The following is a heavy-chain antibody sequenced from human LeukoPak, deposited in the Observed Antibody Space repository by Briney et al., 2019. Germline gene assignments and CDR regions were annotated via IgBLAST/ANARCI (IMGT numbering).Heavy chain of an antibody. CDR2: FDPEDGET. D-gene: IGHD3-3*01. CDR1: GYTLTELS. Sequence: ASVKVSCKVSGYTLTELSMHWVRQAPGKGLEWMGGFDPEDGETIYAQKFQGRVTMTEDTSTDTAYMELSSLRSEDTAVYYCARGKSPQGTIFGVVAQTPDYYYYYMDVWGKGTTVTVSS. V-gene: IGHV1-24*01. J-gene: IGHJ6*03. CDR3: ARGKSPQGTIFGVVAQTPDYYYYYMDV.